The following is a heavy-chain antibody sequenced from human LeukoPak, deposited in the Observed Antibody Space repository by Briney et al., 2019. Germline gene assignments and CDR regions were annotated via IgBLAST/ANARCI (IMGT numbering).Heavy chain of an antibody. V-gene: IGHV3-30*02. CDR2: IQYDGSNK. CDR3: AKTDYDFGSGSYDS. D-gene: IGHD3-10*01. CDR1: GFTFNNYG. J-gene: IGHJ4*02. Sequence: GGSLRLSCAASGFTFNNYGMHWVRQAPGKGLEWVASIQYDGSNKYYPDSVKGRFTISRDNSKNTLCLQMNSLRPEDTAVYYCAKTDYDFGSGSYDSWGQGTLVTVSS.